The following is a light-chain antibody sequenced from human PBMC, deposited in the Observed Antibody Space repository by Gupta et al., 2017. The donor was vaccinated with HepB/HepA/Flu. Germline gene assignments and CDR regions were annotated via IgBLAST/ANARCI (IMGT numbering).Light chain of an antibody. CDR1: QSVSSSY. CDR2: GAS. J-gene: IGKJ5*01. V-gene: IGKV3-20*01. Sequence: ILLTQSPATLSLSPGERATLSCRASQSVSSSYLAWYQQKPGQAPRLLIYGASSRATGIPDRFSGSGSGTDFTLTISRLEPEDFAVYYCQQYGSSPPVTFGQGTRLEIK. CDR3: QQYGSSPPVT.